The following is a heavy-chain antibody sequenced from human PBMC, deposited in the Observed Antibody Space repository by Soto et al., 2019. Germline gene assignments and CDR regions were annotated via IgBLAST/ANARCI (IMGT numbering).Heavy chain of an antibody. Sequence: QVQLVQSGAEVKKPGSSVKVSCKASGGTFSSYTISWVRQAPGQGHEWMGRIIPILGIANYAQKFQGRVTITADKSTSTAYMELSSLRSEDTAVSYCASQYCSGGSCYSGAGYWGQGTLVTVSS. CDR3: ASQYCSGGSCYSGAGY. CDR2: IIPILGIA. D-gene: IGHD2-15*01. J-gene: IGHJ4*02. CDR1: GGTFSSYT. V-gene: IGHV1-69*02.